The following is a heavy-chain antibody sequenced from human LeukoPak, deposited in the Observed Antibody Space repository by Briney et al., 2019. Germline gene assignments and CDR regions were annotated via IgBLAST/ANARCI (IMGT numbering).Heavy chain of an antibody. Sequence: GGSLRLSCAASGFTFSDYYMSWIRQAPGKGLEWVSYISSGSTIYYADSVKGRFTISRDNAKNSLYLQMNSLRAEDTAVYYCARDPEGPGDHFDYWGQGTLVTVSS. CDR1: GFTFSDYY. J-gene: IGHJ4*02. CDR2: ISSGSTI. CDR3: ARDPEGPGDHFDY. V-gene: IGHV3-11*01. D-gene: IGHD2-21*01.